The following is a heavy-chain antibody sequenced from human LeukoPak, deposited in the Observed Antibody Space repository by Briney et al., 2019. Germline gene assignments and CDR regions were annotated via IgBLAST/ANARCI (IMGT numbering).Heavy chain of an antibody. Sequence: PGGSLRLSCAASGFTFSDFYMTWIRQPPGKGLEWIGEINHSGTTNHNPSLESRVTMSVDTSKNQFSLRLTSVTAADTAVYYCASVGYSGHDYYGEVVTATNSPIDHWGQGTLVIVSS. CDR2: INHSGTT. V-gene: IGHV4-34*01. CDR3: ASVGYSGHDYYGEVVTATNSPIDH. D-gene: IGHD5-12*01. J-gene: IGHJ4*02. CDR1: GFTFSDFY.